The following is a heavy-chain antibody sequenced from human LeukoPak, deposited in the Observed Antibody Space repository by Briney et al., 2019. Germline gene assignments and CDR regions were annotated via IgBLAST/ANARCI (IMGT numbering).Heavy chain of an antibody. CDR1: GFTFSSYD. Sequence: PGGSLRLSCAASGFTFSSYDIHWVRQAPGKGLEWVAFIRYDGSNKYYADSVRGRFTISRDNSKNTLYLQMNSLRAEGTAVYFCAKGSKAVLFTRDHYMDVWGKGTTVTVS. J-gene: IGHJ6*03. V-gene: IGHV3-30*02. CDR2: IRYDGSNK. D-gene: IGHD6-19*01. CDR3: AKGSKAVLFTRDHYMDV.